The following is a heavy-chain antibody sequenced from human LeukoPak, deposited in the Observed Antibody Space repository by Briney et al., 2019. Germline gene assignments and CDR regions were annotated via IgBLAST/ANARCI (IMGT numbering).Heavy chain of an antibody. CDR2: IWYDGSNK. J-gene: IGHJ4*02. V-gene: IGHV3-33*06. Sequence: PGRSLTLSCAASGFTFSSYAMHWVRQAPGKGLEWVAFIWYDGSNKDYTDSVKGRFTISRDNAKNRLHLQMNSLRAEDTAVYYCAKDYRGYYDSSACDYWGQGTLVTVSS. CDR3: AKDYRGYYDSSACDY. CDR1: GFTFSSYA. D-gene: IGHD3-22*01.